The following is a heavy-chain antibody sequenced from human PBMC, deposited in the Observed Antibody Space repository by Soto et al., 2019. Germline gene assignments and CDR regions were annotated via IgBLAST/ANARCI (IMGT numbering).Heavy chain of an antibody. D-gene: IGHD3-10*01. J-gene: IGHJ4*02. CDR2: ILYDGSDK. V-gene: IGHV3-30*04. CDR1: GFTFNNYA. Sequence: GGSLRLSCAASGFTFNNYAMSWVRQAPGKGLEWVTGILYDGSDKYYADSVKGRFTISRENSKNTLYLQMNSLRTEDSAVYYCAKAGGGFGDFVHHWGQGTPVTVSS. CDR3: AKAGGGFGDFVHH.